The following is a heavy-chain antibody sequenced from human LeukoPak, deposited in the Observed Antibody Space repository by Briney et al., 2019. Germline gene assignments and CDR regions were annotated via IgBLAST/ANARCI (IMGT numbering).Heavy chain of an antibody. J-gene: IGHJ5*02. CDR1: GFTLSSYA. Sequence: PGGSLRLSCAASGFTLSSYAMSWVRQAPGKGLEWVSAISGSGGSTYYADSVKGRFTISRDNSKNTLYLQMNSLRAEDTAVYYCAKDQDIVVVLAAIWFDPWGQGTLVTVSS. CDR3: AKDQDIVVVLAAIWFDP. D-gene: IGHD2-2*01. CDR2: ISGSGGST. V-gene: IGHV3-23*01.